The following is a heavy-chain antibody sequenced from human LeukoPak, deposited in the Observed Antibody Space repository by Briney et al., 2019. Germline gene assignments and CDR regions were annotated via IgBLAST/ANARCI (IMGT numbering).Heavy chain of an antibody. J-gene: IGHJ4*02. CDR3: ANGPHYQILTGYDRVRSYFDY. CDR2: IRFDGTIK. CDR1: GFTFSSYG. D-gene: IGHD3-9*01. V-gene: IGHV3-30*02. Sequence: GGSLRLSCAASGFTFSSYGMHWVRQAPGKGLEWVAFIRFDGTIKHYADSVKGRFTISRDNSKNTLYLQMNSLRAEDTAVYSCANGPHYQILTGYDRVRSYFDYWGQGTLVTVSS.